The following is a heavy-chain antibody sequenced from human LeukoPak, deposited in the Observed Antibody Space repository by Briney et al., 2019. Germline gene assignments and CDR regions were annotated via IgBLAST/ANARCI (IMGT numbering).Heavy chain of an antibody. D-gene: IGHD2-21*01. CDR3: ARTGEDCGYYYYYMDV. Sequence: SETLSLTCTVSGGSISSYYWSWIRQPPGKGLEWIGYIYYSGSTNYNPSLKSRVTISVDTSKNQFSLKLSSVTAADTAVYYCARTGEDCGYYYYYMDVWGKGTTVTVSS. CDR1: GGSISSYY. V-gene: IGHV4-59*01. CDR2: IYYSGST. J-gene: IGHJ6*03.